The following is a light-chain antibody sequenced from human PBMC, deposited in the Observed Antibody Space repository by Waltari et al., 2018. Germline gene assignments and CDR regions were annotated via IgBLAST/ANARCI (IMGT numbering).Light chain of an antibody. Sequence: DIVMTQSPDSLAVSPGERATINCKSSQSVLYRSRDKNSLAWYQQRPGQPPKLRIYWASTRESGVPDRFSGSGSGTDFTLTISSLQAEDVAVYYCQQSYTTPYTFGQGTKVEIK. CDR1: QSVLYRSRDKNS. J-gene: IGKJ2*01. CDR2: WAS. V-gene: IGKV4-1*01. CDR3: QQSYTTPYT.